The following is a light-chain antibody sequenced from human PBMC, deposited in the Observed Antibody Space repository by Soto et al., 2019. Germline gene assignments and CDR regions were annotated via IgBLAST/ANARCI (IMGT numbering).Light chain of an antibody. CDR2: EVS. CDR3: HQTYSPPDT. Sequence: ILMTQTPLSLSIIPGQTASISCKSSQSLLHSDGKTYFYWYVQKAGQAPQPLIYEVSNLQSGVPSRFSGSGSGTDFTLTISGLQPDDSATYYCHQTYSPPDTFGQGGKVDIK. J-gene: IGKJ1*01. V-gene: IGKV2D-29*01. CDR1: QSLLHSDGKTY.